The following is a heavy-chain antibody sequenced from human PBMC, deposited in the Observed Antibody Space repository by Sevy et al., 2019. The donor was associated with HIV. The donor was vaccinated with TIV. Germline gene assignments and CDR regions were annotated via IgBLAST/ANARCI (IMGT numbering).Heavy chain of an antibody. J-gene: IGHJ6*03. CDR3: AKDPGAYYYYMDV. Sequence: GGSLRLSCAASGFTFSSYGMHWVRQAPGKGLEWVAVISYDGSNKYYADSVNGRFTISRDNSKNTLYLQMNSLRAEDTAVYYCAKDPGAYYYYMDVWGKGTTVTVSS. CDR1: GFTFSSYG. CDR2: ISYDGSNK. V-gene: IGHV3-30*18.